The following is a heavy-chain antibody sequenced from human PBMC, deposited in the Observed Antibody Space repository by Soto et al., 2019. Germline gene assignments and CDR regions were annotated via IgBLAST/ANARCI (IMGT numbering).Heavy chain of an antibody. Sequence: QVQLVQSGAEVKKPGSSVKVSCKASGGTFSSYAISWVRQAPGQGLEWMGGIIPIFGTANYAQKFQGRVTITADEXAMPAHMELSSLRSEDTAVYYCARSWELRPDACDIWGQGTMVTGSS. CDR2: IIPIFGTA. CDR3: ARSWELRPDACDI. V-gene: IGHV1-69*12. J-gene: IGHJ3*02. CDR1: GGTFSSYA. D-gene: IGHD1-26*01.